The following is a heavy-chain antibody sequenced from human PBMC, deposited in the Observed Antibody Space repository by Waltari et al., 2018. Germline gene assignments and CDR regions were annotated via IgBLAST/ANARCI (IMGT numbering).Heavy chain of an antibody. CDR1: GFTFNLYT. Sequence: EVQLVESGGGLVKPGGSLRLSCAASGFTFNLYTMNWVCQAPGKGLEWVSSISSASSYTYYADSLKGRFTISRDNTKNSLYLQMNSLRAEDTAVYYCVRKSSSGNTYNFDSWGQGTLVTVSS. CDR3: VRKSSSGNTYNFDS. J-gene: IGHJ4*02. CDR2: ISSASSYT. D-gene: IGHD3-22*01. V-gene: IGHV3-21*02.